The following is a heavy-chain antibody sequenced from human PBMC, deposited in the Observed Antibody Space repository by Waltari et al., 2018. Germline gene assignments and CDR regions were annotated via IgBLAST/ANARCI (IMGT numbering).Heavy chain of an antibody. CDR3: ARGNRVCSSTSCYTGYYYYYMDV. J-gene: IGHJ6*03. CDR1: GGSISSYY. D-gene: IGHD2-2*02. Sequence: QVQLQESGPGLVKPSETLSLTCTVSGGSISSYYWSWIRQPARNGHEWYGRIYTRRSTNYNPSLKSRVTMSVDTSKNQFSLKLSSVTAADTAVYYCARGNRVCSSTSCYTGYYYYYMDVWGKGTTVTISS. CDR2: IYTRRST. V-gene: IGHV4-4*07.